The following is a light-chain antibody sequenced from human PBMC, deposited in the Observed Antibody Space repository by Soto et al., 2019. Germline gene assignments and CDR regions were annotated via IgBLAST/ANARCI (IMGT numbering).Light chain of an antibody. CDR3: QQYGSSGT. V-gene: IGKV3-20*01. CDR2: GAS. Sequence: ETLMTQSPATLSVSPGERATLSCRASQSVSSNYLAWYQQKPGQAPRLLIYGASNRATGIPDRFSGSGSGTDFTLTISRLEPEDFAVYYCQQYGSSGTFGQGTKVDIK. CDR1: QSVSSNY. J-gene: IGKJ1*01.